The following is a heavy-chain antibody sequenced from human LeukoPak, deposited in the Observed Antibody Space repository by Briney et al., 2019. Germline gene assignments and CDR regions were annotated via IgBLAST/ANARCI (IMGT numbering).Heavy chain of an antibody. D-gene: IGHD3-3*01. Sequence: ASVMVSCKASGYTFSSYDINWVRQATGQGLEWMGWMNPNSGNTGYAQKFQGRVTMTRNTSISTAYMELSSLRSEDTAVYYCARDGPRTYYDFWSGYYTGVYYYYGMDVWGQGTTVTVSS. V-gene: IGHV1-8*01. CDR2: MNPNSGNT. CDR1: GYTFSSYD. CDR3: ARDGPRTYYDFWSGYYTGVYYYYGMDV. J-gene: IGHJ6*02.